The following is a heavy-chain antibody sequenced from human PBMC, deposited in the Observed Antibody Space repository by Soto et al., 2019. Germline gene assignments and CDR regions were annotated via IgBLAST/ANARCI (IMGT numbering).Heavy chain of an antibody. D-gene: IGHD1-26*01. Sequence: EVQLLESGGGLVQPGGSLRLSCAASGFTFSSYAMSWVRQAPGKGLEWVSAISGSGGSTYYADSVKGRFTISRDNSKNTLYMQMNSVRAEATAVYYCAKWEESPGFDPWGQGTLVTVSS. CDR2: ISGSGGST. V-gene: IGHV3-23*01. CDR1: GFTFSSYA. J-gene: IGHJ5*02. CDR3: AKWEESPGFDP.